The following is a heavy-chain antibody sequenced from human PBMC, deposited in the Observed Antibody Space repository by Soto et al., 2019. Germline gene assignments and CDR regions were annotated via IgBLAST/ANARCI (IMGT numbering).Heavy chain of an antibody. CDR3: TADSPVACGGPL. CDR2: ITSKAAGGTT. CDR1: GFTFSEAW. J-gene: IGHJ4*02. Sequence: EVQLVESGGGLVKPGGSLRLSCAASGFTFSEAWMNWVRQAPGKGLEWVGRITSKAAGGTTDYVAPVKGRFTISRDDSTSPLFLQMNSLNSEDTAVYYCTADSPVACGGPLWCQGTLVTGSS. V-gene: IGHV3-15*07. D-gene: IGHD2-21*01.